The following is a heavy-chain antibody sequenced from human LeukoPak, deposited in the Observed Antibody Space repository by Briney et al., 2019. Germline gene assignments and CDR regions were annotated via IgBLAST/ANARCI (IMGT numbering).Heavy chain of an antibody. CDR2: ISGSGATT. Sequence: PGGSLRLSCAVSGFTFSNFAMSWVRQAPGKGLEWVSAISGSGATTYCADSVKGRFTISRDNSKNTLYLQMNSLRADDTAVYFCAKRAANGQTYYFDYWGQGTLVTVSS. J-gene: IGHJ4*02. CDR1: GFTFSNFA. V-gene: IGHV3-23*01. D-gene: IGHD6-25*01. CDR3: AKRAANGQTYYFDY.